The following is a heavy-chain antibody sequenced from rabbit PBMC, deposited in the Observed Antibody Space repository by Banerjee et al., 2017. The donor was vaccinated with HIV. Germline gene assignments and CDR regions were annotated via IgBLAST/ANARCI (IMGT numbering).Heavy chain of an antibody. Sequence: QEQLEESGGDLVKPGASLTLTCTASGFSFSSNYYMCWVRQAPGKGLEWIACIYAGSSGSTYYANWAKGRFTISKTSSTTVTLQMTSLTAADTATYFCARGGAGYAGYGYATFNLWGQGTLVTVS. D-gene: IGHD6-1*01. CDR1: GFSFSSNYY. CDR2: IYAGSSGST. V-gene: IGHV1S45*01. J-gene: IGHJ4*01. CDR3: ARGGAGYAGYGYATFNL.